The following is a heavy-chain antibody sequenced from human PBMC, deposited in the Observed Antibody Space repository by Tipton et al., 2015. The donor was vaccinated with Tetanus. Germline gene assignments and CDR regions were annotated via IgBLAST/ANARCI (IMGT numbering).Heavy chain of an antibody. J-gene: IGHJ4*02. V-gene: IGHV1-46*03. CDR1: GYSFTSYY. CDR2: INPSGGST. Sequence: QSGPEVKKTGASVKVSCKASGYSFTSYYLHWVRQAPEQGLEWMGIINPSGGSTSYAQKFQGRVTMTRDTSTSTVYMELSSLRSEDTAVYYCVRGRYSSGLFDYWGQGTLVTVPS. CDR3: VRGRYSSGLFDY. D-gene: IGHD6-19*01.